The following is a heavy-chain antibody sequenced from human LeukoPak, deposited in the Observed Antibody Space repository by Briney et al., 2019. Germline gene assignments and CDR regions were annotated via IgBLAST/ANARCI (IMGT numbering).Heavy chain of an antibody. J-gene: IGHJ4*02. CDR2: IRYDGSNK. V-gene: IGHV3-30*02. CDR1: GFTFSSYG. CDR3: AKDGGVVVVVAARYYFDY. Sequence: PGGSLRLSCAASGFTFSSYGMHWVRQAPGKGLEWVAFIRYDGSNKYYADSVKGRFTISRDNSKNTLYLQMNSLRAEDTAVYYCAKDGGVVVVVAARYYFDYWGQGTLVTVSS. D-gene: IGHD2-15*01.